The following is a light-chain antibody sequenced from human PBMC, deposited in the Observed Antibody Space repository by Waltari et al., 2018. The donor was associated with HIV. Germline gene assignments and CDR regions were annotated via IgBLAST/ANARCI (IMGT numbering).Light chain of an antibody. Sequence: QPVVTQEPSFSVSPGGTVTLTCGLSSGSVSTTHSPTWYQQTPGQTPRTLIYSTNTRSSGVPDRFSGSILGNKAALTITGAQADDESDYYCVLYMGSGIWVFGGGTKLTVL. CDR2: STN. CDR1: SGSVSTTHS. J-gene: IGLJ3*02. CDR3: VLYMGSGIWV. V-gene: IGLV8-61*01.